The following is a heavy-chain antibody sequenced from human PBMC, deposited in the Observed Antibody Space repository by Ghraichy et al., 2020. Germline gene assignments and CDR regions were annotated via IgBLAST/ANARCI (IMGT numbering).Heavy chain of an antibody. J-gene: IGHJ4*02. Sequence: GGSLRLSCAASGFTFDDYAMHWVRQAPGKGLEWVSGISWNSGSIGYADSVKGRFTISRDNAKNSLYLQMNSLRAEDTALYYCAKGPYLGELSPPSDYWGQGTLVTVSS. CDR1: GFTFDDYA. D-gene: IGHD3-16*02. V-gene: IGHV3-9*01. CDR3: AKGPYLGELSPPSDY. CDR2: ISWNSGSI.